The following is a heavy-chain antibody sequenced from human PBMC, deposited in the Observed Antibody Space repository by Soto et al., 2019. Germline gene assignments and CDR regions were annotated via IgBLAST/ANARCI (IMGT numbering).Heavy chain of an antibody. CDR1: GGTFDNFI. V-gene: IGHV1-69*01. D-gene: IGHD1-26*01. J-gene: IGHJ6*02. CDR2: IVPMLGTP. Sequence: QVQLVQSGAEVKEPGSSVRVSCKASGGTFDNFIMNWVRQTPGQGLEWMGGIVPMLGTPTYAEKFKGRVTISATGSTSTMYMEVTSLRSEDTAIYYCARNGTYSSSLSQYSGMDVWGQGTTVTASS. CDR3: ARNGTYSSSLSQYSGMDV.